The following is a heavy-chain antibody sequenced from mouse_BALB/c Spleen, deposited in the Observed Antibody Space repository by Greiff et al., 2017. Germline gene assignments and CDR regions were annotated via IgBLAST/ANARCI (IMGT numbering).Heavy chain of an antibody. Sequence: VKVEESGGGLVQPGGSRKLSCAASGFTFSSFGMHWVRQAPEKGLEWVAYISSGSSTIYYADTVKGRFTISRDNPKNTLFLQMTSLRSEDTAMYYCARSSNSPFAYWGQGTLVTVSA. CDR1: GFTFSSFG. D-gene: IGHD2-5*01. J-gene: IGHJ3*01. V-gene: IGHV5-17*02. CDR2: ISSGSSTI. CDR3: ARSSNSPFAY.